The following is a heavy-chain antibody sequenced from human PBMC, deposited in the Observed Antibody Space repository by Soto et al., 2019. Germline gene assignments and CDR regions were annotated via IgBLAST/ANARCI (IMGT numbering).Heavy chain of an antibody. CDR3: ARISPYDYVWGSYVPLFDY. Sequence: QVTLKESGPVLVKPTETLTLTCTVSGFSLSNARMGVSWIRQPPGKALEWLAHIFSNDEKSYSTSLKSRLTISKDTSQSQVVLTMTNMDPVDTATYYCARISPYDYVWGSYVPLFDYWGQGTRVTVSS. V-gene: IGHV2-26*01. D-gene: IGHD3-16*01. CDR1: GFSLSNARMG. CDR2: IFSNDEK. J-gene: IGHJ4*02.